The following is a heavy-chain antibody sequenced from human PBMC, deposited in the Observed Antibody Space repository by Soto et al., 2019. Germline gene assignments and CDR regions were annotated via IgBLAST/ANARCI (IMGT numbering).Heavy chain of an antibody. D-gene: IGHD3-22*01. CDR1: GGSFSGYY. CDR2: INHSGST. CDR3: ARRTYYYDSSGYYGFDY. V-gene: IGHV4-34*01. Sequence: QVQLQQWGAGLLKPSETLSLTCAVYGGSFSGYYWSWIRQPPGKGLEWIGEINHSGSTNYNPSLKSRVTISVDTSKNQFSLKLSSVTAADTAVYYCARRTYYYDSSGYYGFDYWGQGTLVTVSS. J-gene: IGHJ4*02.